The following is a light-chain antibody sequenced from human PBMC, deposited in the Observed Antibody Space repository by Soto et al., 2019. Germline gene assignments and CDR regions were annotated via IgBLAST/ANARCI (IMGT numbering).Light chain of an antibody. CDR3: QQYNNWPPLT. CDR2: GAS. V-gene: IGKV3D-15*01. CDR1: QGIGST. J-gene: IGKJ4*01. Sequence: EIVMTQSPATLSVSAVQIATLSCMASQGIGSTLAWYQQKPGQTPRLLIYGASTRAPGIPARFSGFGSGTDFTLTISSLQSEDFAVYYCQQYNNWPPLTFGGGTKV.